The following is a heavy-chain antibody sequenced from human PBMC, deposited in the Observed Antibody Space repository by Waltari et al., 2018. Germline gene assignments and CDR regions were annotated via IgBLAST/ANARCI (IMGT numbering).Heavy chain of an antibody. J-gene: IGHJ6*01. D-gene: IGHD3-16*01. CDR3: ARGTPIRTSMTTAWGGMDV. CDR2: ISSDSRYE. CDR1: GITFSAYA. V-gene: IGHV3-30*01. Sequence: HVQLVESGGGVVQPGRSMRLSCAASGITFSAYAMHWVRQAPGKGLEWMAVISSDSRYEFYADSVKGRFTISRDNSKNTLYLQMNSLRLEDTAVYYCARGTPIRTSMTTAWGGMDVWGQGTTVTVSS.